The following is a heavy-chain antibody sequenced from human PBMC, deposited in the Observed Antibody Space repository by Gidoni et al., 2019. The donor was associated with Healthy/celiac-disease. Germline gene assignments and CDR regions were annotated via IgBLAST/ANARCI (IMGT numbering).Heavy chain of an antibody. V-gene: IGHV3-33*01. J-gene: IGHJ3*02. CDR3: AREHRGAFDI. CDR1: GFTFSSYG. CDR2: ILYDGSNK. Sequence: QVQLVESGGGVVQPGRSLRLSCAASGFTFSSYGMDWVRQAPGKGLEWVAVILYDGSNKYYADSVKGRFTISRDNSKNTLYLQMNSLRAEDTAVYYCAREHRGAFDIWGQGTMVTVSS.